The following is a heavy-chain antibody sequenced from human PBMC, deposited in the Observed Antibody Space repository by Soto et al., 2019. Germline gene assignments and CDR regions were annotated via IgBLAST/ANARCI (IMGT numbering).Heavy chain of an antibody. CDR3: AIHVNLPLAGTGFDP. J-gene: IGHJ5*02. Sequence: QVQLQESGPGLVKPSETLSLTCPVSGGSISGSYWSWLRQPPGKGLEWIGYIYNIGSTNYNPSLRSRVTMSVDTSQEQFTLNLSSVTATDTAVYYCAIHVNLPLAGTGFDPWGRGTLVTVSS. CDR2: IYNIGST. D-gene: IGHD6-19*01. CDR1: GGSISGSY. V-gene: IGHV4-59*08.